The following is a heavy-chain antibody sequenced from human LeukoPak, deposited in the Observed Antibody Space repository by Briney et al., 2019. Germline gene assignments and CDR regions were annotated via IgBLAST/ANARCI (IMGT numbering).Heavy chain of an antibody. CDR1: GGSFSGYY. CDR2: INHSGST. CDR3: ARPISSGWYFDY. D-gene: IGHD6-19*01. J-gene: IGHJ4*02. V-gene: IGHV4-34*01. Sequence: SETLSLTCAVYGGSFSGYYWSWIRQPPGKGLEWIGEINHSGSTNYNPSLKSRVTISVDTSKNQFSLKLSSVTAADTAVYYCARPISSGWYFDYWGQGTLVTVSS.